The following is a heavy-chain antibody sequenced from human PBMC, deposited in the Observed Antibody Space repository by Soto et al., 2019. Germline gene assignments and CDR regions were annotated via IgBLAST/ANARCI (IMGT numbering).Heavy chain of an antibody. D-gene: IGHD3-22*01. CDR3: ARDRVESGYPEYFQH. J-gene: IGHJ1*01. V-gene: IGHV3-53*01. Sequence: EVQLVESGGGLIQPGGSLKLSCAASGFTVSSNYMSWVRQAPGKGLEWVSVIYSGGSTYYADSVKGRFTISRDNSKNTLYLQMHSLRAEETAVYYCARDRVESGYPEYFQHWGQGSLVTVSS. CDR2: IYSGGST. CDR1: GFTVSSNY.